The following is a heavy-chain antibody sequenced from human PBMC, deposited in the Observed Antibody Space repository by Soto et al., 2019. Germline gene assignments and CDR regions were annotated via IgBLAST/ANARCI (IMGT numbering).Heavy chain of an antibody. V-gene: IGHV3-23*01. Sequence: GGSLRLSCPASGFTFSSYAMSWVRQAPGKGLEWVSAISGSGGSTYYADSVKGRFTISRDNSKNTLCLQMNSLRAEDTAVYYCAKGLYRRPYGDYADYWGQGTLVTVSS. J-gene: IGHJ4*02. CDR3: AKGLYRRPYGDYADY. CDR1: GFTFSSYA. D-gene: IGHD4-17*01. CDR2: ISGSGGST.